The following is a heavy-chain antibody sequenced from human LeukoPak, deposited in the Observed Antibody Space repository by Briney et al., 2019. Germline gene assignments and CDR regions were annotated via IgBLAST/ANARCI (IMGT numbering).Heavy chain of an antibody. J-gene: IGHJ4*02. V-gene: IGHV3-23*01. CDR1: GGSFSGYY. Sequence: ETLSLTCAVYGGSFSGYYWSWIRQPPGKGLEWVSAISGSGGSTYYADSVKGRSTISRDNSKNTLYLQMNSLRAEDTAVYYCAKDSSGWGQGTLVTVSS. CDR2: ISGSGGST. CDR3: AKDSSG. D-gene: IGHD1-26*01.